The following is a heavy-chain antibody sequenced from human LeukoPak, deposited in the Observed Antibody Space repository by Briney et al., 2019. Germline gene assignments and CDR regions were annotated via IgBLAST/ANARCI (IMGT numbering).Heavy chain of an antibody. Sequence: SETLSLTCAVYGGSFSGYYWSWIRQPPGKGLEWIGSIYYSGSTYYNPSLKSRVTISVDTSKNQFSLSLDSVTAADTAVYYCARGLASGYPPIPFDYWGQGTLVTVSS. D-gene: IGHD3-3*01. V-gene: IGHV4-34*01. CDR3: ARGLASGYPPIPFDY. J-gene: IGHJ4*02. CDR2: IYYSGST. CDR1: GGSFSGYY.